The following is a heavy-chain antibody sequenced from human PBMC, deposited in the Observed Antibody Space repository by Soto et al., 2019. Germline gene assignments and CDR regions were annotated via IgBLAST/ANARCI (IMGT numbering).Heavy chain of an antibody. CDR2: IIPILGIA. CDR3: ARDLSSGWYYYYYGMDV. J-gene: IGHJ6*02. D-gene: IGHD6-19*01. Sequence: QVQLVQSGAEVKKPGSSVKVSCKASGGTFSSYTISWVRQAPGQGLEWMGRIIPILGIANYAQKFQGRVTITADKSTSTAYVELSSLRSADTAVYYCARDLSSGWYYYYYGMDVWGQGTTVTVSS. CDR1: GGTFSSYT. V-gene: IGHV1-69*08.